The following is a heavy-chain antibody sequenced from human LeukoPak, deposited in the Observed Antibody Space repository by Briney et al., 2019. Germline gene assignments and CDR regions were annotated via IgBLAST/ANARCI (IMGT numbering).Heavy chain of an antibody. J-gene: IGHJ5*02. D-gene: IGHD3-10*01. CDR1: GDAITGYY. CDR2: INHSGST. V-gene: IGHV4-34*01. CDR3: ARARKLWFGESTKLNWFDP. Sequence: PSETLSLTCTVSGDAITGYYWGWIRQPPGKGLEWGGGINHSGSTNYNPSLKSRVTISVDTSKNQFSLKLSSVTAADTAVYYCARARKLWFGESTKLNWFDPWGQGTLVTVSS.